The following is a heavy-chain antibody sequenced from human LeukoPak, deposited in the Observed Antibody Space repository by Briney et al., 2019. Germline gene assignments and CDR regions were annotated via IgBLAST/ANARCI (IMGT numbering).Heavy chain of an antibody. J-gene: IGHJ4*02. Sequence: GASVKVSCKASGYTFTSYAMHWVRQAPGQRLEWMGWINAGNGNTKYSQEFQGRVTITRDTSASTAYMELRSLRSDDTAVYYCARDSVGIVVVVAATVIDYWGQGTLVTVSS. CDR2: INAGNGNT. CDR1: GYTFTSYA. D-gene: IGHD2-15*01. V-gene: IGHV1-3*01. CDR3: ARDSVGIVVVVAATVIDY.